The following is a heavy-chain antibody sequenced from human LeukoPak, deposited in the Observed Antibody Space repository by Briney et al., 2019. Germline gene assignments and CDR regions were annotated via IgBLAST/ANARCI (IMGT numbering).Heavy chain of an antibody. CDR1: GYTFTSYG. V-gene: IGHV1-18*01. CDR3: ASSSYSYGHFDY. CDR2: ISAYNGNT. J-gene: IGHJ4*02. Sequence: ASVKVSCKASGYTFTSYGISWVRQAPGQGLEWMGWISAYNGNTNYAQRLQGRVTMTTDTSTSTAYMELSSLRSEDTAVYYCASSSYSYGHFDYWGQGTLVTVSS. D-gene: IGHD5-18*01.